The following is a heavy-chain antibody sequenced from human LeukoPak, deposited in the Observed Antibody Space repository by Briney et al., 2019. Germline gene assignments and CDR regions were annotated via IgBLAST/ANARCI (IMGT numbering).Heavy chain of an antibody. CDR2: MNPNSGNT. Sequence: ASVKVSCKASGYTFTSYDINWVRQATGQGLEWMGWMNPNSGNTGYAQKFQDRVTITRNTSISTAYMELSSLRSEDTAVYHCARWYSSGWYSREYYMDVWGKGTTVTVSS. V-gene: IGHV1-8*03. CDR3: ARWYSSGWYSREYYMDV. J-gene: IGHJ6*03. CDR1: GYTFTSYD. D-gene: IGHD6-19*01.